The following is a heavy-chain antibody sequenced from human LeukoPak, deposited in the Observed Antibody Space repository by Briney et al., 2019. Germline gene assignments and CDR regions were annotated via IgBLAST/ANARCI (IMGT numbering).Heavy chain of an antibody. J-gene: IGHJ6*02. CDR3: ARSRPDSSGWSRDSMDV. Sequence: PGRSLRLSCAASGFTFSSYAMHWVRQAPGKGLEWVAVISYDGNTKFYADSVKGRFTISRDSSSNTVFLQMGSLRAEDTAVFYCARSRPDSSGWSRDSMDVWGQGTTVTVSS. D-gene: IGHD6-19*01. CDR1: GFTFSSYA. V-gene: IGHV3-30-3*01. CDR2: ISYDGNTK.